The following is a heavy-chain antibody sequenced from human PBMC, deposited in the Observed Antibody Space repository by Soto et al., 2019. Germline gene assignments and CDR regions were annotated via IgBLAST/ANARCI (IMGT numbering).Heavy chain of an antibody. CDR2: ISYDGSNK. D-gene: IGHD3-22*01. J-gene: IGHJ4*02. CDR3: AKDALERGYYYDGSGYG. CDR1: GFNFSLFG. Sequence: GGSLRLSCGASGFNFSLFGMHWVRQAPGKGLEWVAIISYDGSNKYYADSVKGRFTISRDNSKNTLYLQMNSLRPEDTAVYYCAKDALERGYYYDGSGYGWGQGSLVTVSS. V-gene: IGHV3-30*18.